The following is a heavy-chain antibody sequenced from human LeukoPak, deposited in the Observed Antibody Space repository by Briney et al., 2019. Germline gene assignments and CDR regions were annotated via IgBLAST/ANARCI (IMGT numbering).Heavy chain of an antibody. CDR2: INTNTGSP. Sequence: ASVKVSCKASRYTFTSYTMNWVRQAPGQGLEGMGWINTNTGSPTYAQAFTGRLLFSLDTSVSAAYLQISSLKAEDTAVYYCARDRRMLGYYPDYWGQGTLVTVSS. CDR3: ARDRRMLGYYPDY. CDR1: RYTFTSYT. V-gene: IGHV7-4-1*02. J-gene: IGHJ4*02. D-gene: IGHD2-15*01.